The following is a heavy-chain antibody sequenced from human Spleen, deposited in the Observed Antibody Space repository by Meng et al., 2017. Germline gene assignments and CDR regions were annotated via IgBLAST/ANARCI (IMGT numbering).Heavy chain of an antibody. CDR2: IRTKAYGGPI. J-gene: IGHJ4*02. CDR3: TLSRGSYHILVWY. V-gene: IGHV3-49*03. Sequence: GESLKISCTASGFTFGDYALSWFRQAPGKGLEWVGFIRTKAYGGPIEYAASVKGRFTISRDDSRSVAYLQMNSLKTEDTAVYYCTLSRGSYHILVWYWGQGTLVTGAS. D-gene: IGHD1-26*01. CDR1: GFTFGDYA.